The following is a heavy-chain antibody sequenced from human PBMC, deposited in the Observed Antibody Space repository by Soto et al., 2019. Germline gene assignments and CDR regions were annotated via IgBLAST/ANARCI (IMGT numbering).Heavy chain of an antibody. D-gene: IGHD2-2*01. CDR2: IWYDGSNK. CDR1: GFTFSKYG. J-gene: IGHJ5*02. V-gene: IGHV3-33*08. Sequence: QEQLVESGGGVVQPGRSLRLACAASGFTFSKYGMHWVRQAPGKGLEWVAVIWYDGSNKYYADSVKGRFTISRDNSKNTLYLQMNSLRAEDTAVYYCARARPQYPSNGFDPWGQGTLVTVSS. CDR3: ARARPQYPSNGFDP.